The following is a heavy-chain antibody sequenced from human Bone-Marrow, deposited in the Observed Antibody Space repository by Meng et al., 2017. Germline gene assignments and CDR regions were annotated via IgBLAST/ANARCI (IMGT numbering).Heavy chain of an antibody. CDR3: ARAYDSSGYYPLPRDAFDI. V-gene: IGHV4-39*07. D-gene: IGHD3-22*01. CDR2: IYYSGST. J-gene: IGHJ3*02. Sequence: GSLRLSCTVSGGSISSSSYYWGWIRQPPGTGLEWIGSIYYSGSTYYNPSLKSRVTISVDTSKNQFSLKLSSVTAADTAVYYCARAYDSSGYYPLPRDAFDIWGQGTMVTVSS. CDR1: GGSISSSSYY.